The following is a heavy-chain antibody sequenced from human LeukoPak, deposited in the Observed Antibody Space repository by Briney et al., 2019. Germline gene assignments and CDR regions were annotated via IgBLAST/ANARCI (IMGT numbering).Heavy chain of an antibody. CDR2: IYYSGST. CDR1: GGSISSYY. D-gene: IGHD3-10*01. Sequence: PSETLSLTCTVSGGSISSYYWSWIRQPPGKGLEWIGYIYYSGSTNYNPSLKSRVTISVDTSKNQFSLKVSSVTAADTAVYYCASNYYASGSLDYWGQGNLVTVSS. CDR3: ASNYYASGSLDY. V-gene: IGHV4-59*08. J-gene: IGHJ4*02.